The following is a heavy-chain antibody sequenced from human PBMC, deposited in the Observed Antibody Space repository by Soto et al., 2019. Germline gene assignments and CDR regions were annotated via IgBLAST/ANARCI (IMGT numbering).Heavy chain of an antibody. J-gene: IGHJ4*02. V-gene: IGHV4-39*02. Sequence: SETLSLTCPVSGGSISNSSYYWGWIRRPPGKGLEWIGTIYYSGSTYYNPSLKSRVTISVDTSKNQFSLKLTSVTAADTAVYYCAKDKMTSHFDYLGQRNLVTVSS. CDR2: IYYSGST. D-gene: IGHD2-2*01. CDR1: GGSISNSSYY. CDR3: AKDKMTSHFDY.